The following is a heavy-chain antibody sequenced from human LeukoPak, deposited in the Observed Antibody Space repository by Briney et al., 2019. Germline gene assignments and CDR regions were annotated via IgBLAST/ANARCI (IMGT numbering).Heavy chain of an antibody. J-gene: IGHJ5*02. V-gene: IGHV1-2*02. D-gene: IGHD2-21*02. CDR3: GLVTPGNWWFDP. CDR2: MNRNNGGT. Sequence: ASVKVSFKASGSTFTDYHMHWVRQAPGQGLEWMGWMNRNNGGTNYAHKFQGRVTMTRDTSIDVAYMELSSLRYDDTAVYYCGLVTPGNWWFDPWGQGTLVTVSS. CDR1: GSTFTDYH.